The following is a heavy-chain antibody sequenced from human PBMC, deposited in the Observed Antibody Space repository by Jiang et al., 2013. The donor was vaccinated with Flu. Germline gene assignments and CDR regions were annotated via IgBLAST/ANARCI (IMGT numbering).Heavy chain of an antibody. CDR3: ARGSIDVVPAAIPRYMDV. J-gene: IGHJ6*02. V-gene: IGHV4-34*01. D-gene: IGHD2-2*01. CDR1: GGSVQWLL. Sequence: LLKPSETLSLTCAVYGGSVQWLLLELDPPAPRKGLEWIGEINHSGSTNYNPSLKSRVTISVDTSKNQFSLKLSSVTAADTAVYYCARGSIDVVPAAIPRYMDVWGQGTTVTVSS. CDR2: INHSGST.